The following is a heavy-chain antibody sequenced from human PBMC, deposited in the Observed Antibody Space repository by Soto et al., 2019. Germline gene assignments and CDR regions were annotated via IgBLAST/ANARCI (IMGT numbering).Heavy chain of an antibody. Sequence: QVQLVQSGAEVKKPGSSVKVSCKASGGTFSSYAISWVRQAPGQGLEWMGGIIPIFGTANYAQKFQGRVTITADESTSTAYMELSSLRSEDTAVYYCARSNVDTAMVIMGIQLWFDPWGQGTLVTVSS. J-gene: IGHJ5*02. V-gene: IGHV1-69*12. CDR2: IIPIFGTA. CDR1: GGTFSSYA. CDR3: ARSNVDTAMVIMGIQLWFDP. D-gene: IGHD5-18*01.